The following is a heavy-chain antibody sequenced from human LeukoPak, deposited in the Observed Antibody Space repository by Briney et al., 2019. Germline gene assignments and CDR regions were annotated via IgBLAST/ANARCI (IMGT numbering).Heavy chain of an antibody. CDR3: ARGQYSSGWYGVYY. CDR2: IYYSGST. D-gene: IGHD6-19*01. V-gene: IGHV4-39*07. CDR1: GGSLSSSSYY. J-gene: IGHJ4*02. Sequence: SETLSLTCTVSGGSLSSSSYYWGWIRQPPGKGLEWIGSIYYSGSTYYNPSLKSRVTISVDTSKNQFSLKLSSVTAADTAVYYCARGQYSSGWYGVYYWGQGTLVTVSS.